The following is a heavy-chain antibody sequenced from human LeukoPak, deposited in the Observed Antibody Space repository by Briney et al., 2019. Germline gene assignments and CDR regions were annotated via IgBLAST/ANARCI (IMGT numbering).Heavy chain of an antibody. CDR3: AKDRLGYCSSTSCYAFDY. CDR2: ISNSGGRT. CDR1: GFTFSSYA. V-gene: IGHV3-23*01. D-gene: IGHD2-2*01. J-gene: IGHJ4*02. Sequence: PGGSLRLSCAASGFTFSSYAMSWVRQAPGKGLEWVSSISNSGGRTFYTDSVKGRFTISRDNSKITLYLQMNSLRAEDTAVYYCAKDRLGYCSSTSCYAFDYWGQGTLVTVSS.